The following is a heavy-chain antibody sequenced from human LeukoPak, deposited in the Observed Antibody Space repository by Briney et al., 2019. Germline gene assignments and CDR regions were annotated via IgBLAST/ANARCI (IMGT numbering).Heavy chain of an antibody. CDR1: GFTFSSYA. V-gene: IGHV3-23*01. Sequence: PGASLRLSCAASGFTFSSYAMSWVRQAPGKGLEWVSAISGSGGSTYYADSVKGRFTISRDNSKNTLYLQMNSLRAEDTAVYYCANMRAVAGLFDYWGQGTLVTVSS. CDR2: ISGSGGST. J-gene: IGHJ4*02. D-gene: IGHD6-19*01. CDR3: ANMRAVAGLFDY.